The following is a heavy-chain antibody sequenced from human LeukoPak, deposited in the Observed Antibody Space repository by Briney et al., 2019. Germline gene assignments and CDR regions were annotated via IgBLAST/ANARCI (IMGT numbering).Heavy chain of an antibody. CDR3: ARSGLRYFDWLDPNWFDP. CDR1: GGTFSSHA. D-gene: IGHD3-9*01. J-gene: IGHJ5*02. V-gene: IGHV1-69*01. CDR2: IIPIFGTA. Sequence: GSSVKVSCKASGGTFSSHAISWVRQAPGQGLEWMGGIIPIFGTANYAQKFQGRVTITADESTSTAYMELSSLRSEDTAVYYCARSGLRYFDWLDPNWFDPWGQGALVTVSS.